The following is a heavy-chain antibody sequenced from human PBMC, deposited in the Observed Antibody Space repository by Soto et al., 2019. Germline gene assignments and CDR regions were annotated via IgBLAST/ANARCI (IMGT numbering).Heavy chain of an antibody. D-gene: IGHD3-10*01. J-gene: IGHJ6*02. Sequence: PSGTLSLTCNGSGGSVSSGSYYWSWIRRPPGKGLEWNGYIFYSGSTNYNPSLKSRVTISVDTSKNQFSLKLSSVTAADTAVYYCARDTVEGRITMVRGVKARPYYYGMEVWGQGTTVTVSS. V-gene: IGHV4-61*01. CDR2: IFYSGST. CDR1: GGSVSSGSYY. CDR3: ARDTVEGRITMVRGVKARPYYYGMEV.